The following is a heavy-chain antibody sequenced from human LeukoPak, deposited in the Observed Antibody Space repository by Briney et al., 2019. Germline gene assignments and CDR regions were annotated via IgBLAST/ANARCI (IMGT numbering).Heavy chain of an antibody. V-gene: IGHV4-39*07. J-gene: IGHJ4*02. Sequence: PSETLSLTCTVSGGSISSSSYYWGWIRQPPGKGLEWIGSIYYSGSTYYNPSLKSRITISVDTSKNQFSLKLSSVTAADTAVYYCAGSIVVVPAASFDYWGQGTLVTVSS. CDR1: GGSISSSSYY. D-gene: IGHD2-2*01. CDR3: AGSIVVVPAASFDY. CDR2: IYYSGST.